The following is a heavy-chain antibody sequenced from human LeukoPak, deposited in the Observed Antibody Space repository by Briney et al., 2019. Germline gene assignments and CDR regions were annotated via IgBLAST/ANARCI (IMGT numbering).Heavy chain of an antibody. Sequence: PGGSLRLSCAASGFTFSSYGMHWVRQAPGKGLEWVAFIRYDGSNKYYADSVKGRFTISRDNSKNTLYLQMNSLRAEDTAVYYCAPATIAAATGHHFYYGMGVWGQGTTVTVSS. D-gene: IGHD6-25*01. J-gene: IGHJ6*02. CDR2: IRYDGSNK. CDR1: GFTFSSYG. V-gene: IGHV3-30*02. CDR3: APATIAAATGHHFYYGMGV.